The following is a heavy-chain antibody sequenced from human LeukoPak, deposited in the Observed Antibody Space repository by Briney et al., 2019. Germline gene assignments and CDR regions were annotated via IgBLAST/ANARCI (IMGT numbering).Heavy chain of an antibody. J-gene: IGHJ4*02. V-gene: IGHV4-4*07. D-gene: IGHD3-16*01. CDR1: GGSIISYY. CDR3: ARAPTREGGGALFDY. Sequence: SETLSLTCTVSGGSIISYYWSWIRQPAGKGLEWIGRIYSSGSTNYNPSLKSRVTMSVDTSKNQFSLNLSSVTAADTAVYYCARAPTREGGGALFDYSGQGTLVTVSS. CDR2: IYSSGST.